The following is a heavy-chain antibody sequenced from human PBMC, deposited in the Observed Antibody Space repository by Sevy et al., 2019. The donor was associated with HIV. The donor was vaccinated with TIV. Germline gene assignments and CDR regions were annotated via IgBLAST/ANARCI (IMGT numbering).Heavy chain of an antibody. J-gene: IGHJ6*02. Sequence: ASVKVSCKASGYTFTSYGISWVRQAPGQGLEWMGWISAYNGNTNYAQMLQGRVTMTTDTSTSTAYMELRSLRSDDTAVYYCARDRVPAATYYYYYYGMDVWGQGTTVTVSS. CDR1: GYTFTSYG. CDR2: ISAYNGNT. V-gene: IGHV1-18*01. CDR3: ARDRVPAATYYYYYYGMDV. D-gene: IGHD2-2*01.